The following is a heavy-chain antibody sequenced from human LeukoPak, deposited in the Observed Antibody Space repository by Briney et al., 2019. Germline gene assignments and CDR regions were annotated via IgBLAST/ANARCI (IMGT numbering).Heavy chain of an antibody. CDR2: IYTGGSTSGST. J-gene: IGHJ4*02. V-gene: IGHV4-4*07. D-gene: IGHD4-23*01. CDR1: GVSISSYY. Sequence: SETLSLTCTVSGVSISSYYWSWIRQPAGKGLEWIGRIYTGGSTSGSTNYNPSLKSRVTISAHTSKNQFSLKLSSVTAADTAVYYCARDPNSALWGQGTLVTVSS. CDR3: ARDPNSAL.